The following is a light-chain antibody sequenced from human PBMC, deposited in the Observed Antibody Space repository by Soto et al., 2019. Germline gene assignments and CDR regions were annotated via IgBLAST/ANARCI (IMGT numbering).Light chain of an antibody. Sequence: QSVLTQPPSVSAAPGQKVTVSCSGSTSNIESNSVSWYQHLPGTPPKVVIFDNNNRPSAIPDRFSGYKSGTSATLGIAGLQTGDEADYYCGAWDSSLNVFFFGGGTKVTVL. CDR3: GAWDSSLNVFF. CDR2: DNN. CDR1: TSNIESNS. V-gene: IGLV1-51*01. J-gene: IGLJ2*01.